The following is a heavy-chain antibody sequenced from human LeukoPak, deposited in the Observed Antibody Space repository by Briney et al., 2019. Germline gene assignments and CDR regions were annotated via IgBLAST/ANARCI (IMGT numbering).Heavy chain of an antibody. CDR2: IYYSGST. D-gene: IGHD3-10*01. J-gene: IGHJ4*02. CDR3: ATMVQGIYTYFGS. V-gene: IGHV4-59*01. CDR1: GVSISSYY. Sequence: SETLSLTCTVSGVSISSYYWSWIRQPPGKGLEWIGYIYYSGSTNYNPSLKSRVTMSVDTSKNQLSLKLSSVTAADTAVYYCATMVQGIYTYFGSWGQGNLVAVSS.